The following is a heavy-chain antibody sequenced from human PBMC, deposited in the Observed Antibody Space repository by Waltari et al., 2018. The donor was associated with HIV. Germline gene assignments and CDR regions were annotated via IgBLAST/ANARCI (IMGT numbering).Heavy chain of an antibody. V-gene: IGHV1-3*01. Sequence: QVQLVQSGAEVKKPGASVKVSCKASGYTFSTFAMHLVRQAPGPPLSWMGWINAGNGNTKYSQNFQDRVTITRDTSASTAYMELSSLRSEDTALYYCVREKKGIGVYYAMDVWGQGTAVTVSS. CDR2: INAGNGNT. D-gene: IGHD3-22*01. CDR1: GYTFSTFA. CDR3: VREKKGIGVYYAMDV. J-gene: IGHJ6*02.